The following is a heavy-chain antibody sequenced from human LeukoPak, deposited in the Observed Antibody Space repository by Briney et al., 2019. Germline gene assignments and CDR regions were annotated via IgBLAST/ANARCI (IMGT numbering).Heavy chain of an antibody. CDR2: INPNSGGT. J-gene: IGHJ4*02. Sequence: ASVKVSCKASGYTFTGYYMHWVRQAPGQGLEWMGWINPNSGGTNYAQKFQGRVTMTRDTSISTAYMELSRLRSDDTAVYYCARVRSDYYDSSGYYLDDEFDYWDQGTLVTVSS. CDR1: GYTFTGYY. D-gene: IGHD3-22*01. V-gene: IGHV1-2*02. CDR3: ARVRSDYYDSSGYYLDDEFDY.